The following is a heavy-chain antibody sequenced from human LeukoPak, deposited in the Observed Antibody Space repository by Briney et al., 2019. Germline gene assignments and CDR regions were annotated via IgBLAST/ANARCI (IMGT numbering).Heavy chain of an antibody. CDR3: AKDRHNTAMVSSDY. D-gene: IGHD5-18*01. V-gene: IGHV3-74*01. J-gene: IGHJ4*02. CDR2: IKPDGSSI. Sequence: PGGSLRLSCAASGFTFSSYWMNWVRQAPGKGLVWVARIKPDGSSISSADSVKGRFTISRDNAKNTLYLQMNSLRAEDTALYYCAKDRHNTAMVSSDYWGQGTLVTVSS. CDR1: GFTFSSYW.